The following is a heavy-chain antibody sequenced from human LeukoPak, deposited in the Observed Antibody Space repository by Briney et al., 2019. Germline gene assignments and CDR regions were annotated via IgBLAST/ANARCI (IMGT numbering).Heavy chain of an antibody. CDR3: ARDIPIYYDSSGYYFPIDY. CDR2: ISAYNGNT. V-gene: IGHV1-18*01. CDR1: GYTISTYG. Sequence: EASVKVSCKASGYTISTYGISWVRQAPGQGLEWMGWISAYNGNTNYVQKLQGRVTMTTDTSTNTAYMELRSLRSDDTAVYYCARDIPIYYDSSGYYFPIDYWGQGTLVAVSS. J-gene: IGHJ4*02. D-gene: IGHD3-22*01.